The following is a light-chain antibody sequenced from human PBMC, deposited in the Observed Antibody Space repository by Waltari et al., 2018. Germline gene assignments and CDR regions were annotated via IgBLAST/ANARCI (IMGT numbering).Light chain of an antibody. CDR3: QQSYSPPPIT. J-gene: IGKJ3*01. CDR2: DAS. CDR1: QSISNF. V-gene: IGKV1-39*01. Sequence: DIQMTQSPSYLSASVGDRVTITCRASQSISNFLNWYQQKPGKAPKLLIYDASNLQSGVPLRFSGSGFGTDFTLTISSLQPEDFATYYCQQSYSPPPITFGPGTKVDVK.